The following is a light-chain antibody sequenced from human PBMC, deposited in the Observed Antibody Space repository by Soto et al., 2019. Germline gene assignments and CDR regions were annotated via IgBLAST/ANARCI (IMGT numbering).Light chain of an antibody. V-gene: IGKV1-39*01. Sequence: DIQMTQFPSSLSASVGSRVAITCRASQNIASSLNWFQQKPGKAPKLLMYAASNLLDGVPSRFSGSGSGTEFTLTITGLQPEDFATYYCQQSHSTPRTFGQGTKLDI. J-gene: IGKJ2*02. CDR3: QQSHSTPRT. CDR1: QNIASS. CDR2: AAS.